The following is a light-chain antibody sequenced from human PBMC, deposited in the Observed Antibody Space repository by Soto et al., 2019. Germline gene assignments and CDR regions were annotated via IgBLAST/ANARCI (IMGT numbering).Light chain of an antibody. Sequence: QSVLTQPPSASGTPGQRVTISCSGSSSSIGSSTVNWYQQFPETAPKLLIYGTNQRPSGIPDRFSGSKSGTSASLAISGLQSEDEADYYCAAWEDSLNGRVFGTGTKVTVL. CDR3: AAWEDSLNGRV. V-gene: IGLV1-44*01. CDR2: GTN. J-gene: IGLJ1*01. CDR1: SSSIGSST.